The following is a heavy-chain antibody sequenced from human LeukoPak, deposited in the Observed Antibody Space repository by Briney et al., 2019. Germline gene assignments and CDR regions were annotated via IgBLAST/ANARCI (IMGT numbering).Heavy chain of an antibody. D-gene: IGHD5-24*01. CDR2: IYYSGNT. Sequence: SETLSLTCTVSGGSITSGNYYWTWIRQPPGKGLEWIGYIYYSGNTNYNPSVKSRVTISVDTSKNQFSLKVSSVTAADTAVYFCARRMRGRDGYNYPSDYWGQGTLVTVSS. CDR3: ARRMRGRDGYNYPSDY. J-gene: IGHJ4*02. V-gene: IGHV4-61*01. CDR1: GGSITSGNYY.